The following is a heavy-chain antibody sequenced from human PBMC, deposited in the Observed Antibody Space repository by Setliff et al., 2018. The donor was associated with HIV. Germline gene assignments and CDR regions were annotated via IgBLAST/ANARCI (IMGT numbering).Heavy chain of an antibody. CDR3: ARHYYDSSGYGYTRIDP. CDR2: IYYSGST. D-gene: IGHD3-22*01. V-gene: IGHV4-30-4*08. Sequence: PSETLSLTCTVSGGSISSGDYYWSWIRQPPGKGLEWIGYIYYSGSTYYNPSLKSRVTISVDTSKNQFSLKLSSVTAADTAVYYCARHYYDSSGYGYTRIDPWGPGISVTVSS. CDR1: GGSISSGDYY. J-gene: IGHJ5*02.